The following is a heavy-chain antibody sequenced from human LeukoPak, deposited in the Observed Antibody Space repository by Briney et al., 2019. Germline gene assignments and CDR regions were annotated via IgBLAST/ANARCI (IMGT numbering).Heavy chain of an antibody. V-gene: IGHV1-18*01. J-gene: IGHJ5*02. CDR3: ARGGLVVVVAATLSTTPGLLHWLDP. Sequence: GASVKVSCKASGYTFTSYGISWVRQAPGQGLEWMGWISAYFGNAKYAQKVLGRVTMTTDTSTSTAYMELRSLRSDDTAVYYCARGGLVVVVAATLSTTPGLLHWLDPWGQGTLVSVSS. CDR2: ISAYFGNA. CDR1: GYTFTSYG. D-gene: IGHD2-15*01.